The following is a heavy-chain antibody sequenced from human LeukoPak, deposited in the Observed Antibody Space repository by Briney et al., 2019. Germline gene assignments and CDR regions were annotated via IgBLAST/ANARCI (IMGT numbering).Heavy chain of an antibody. CDR2: ISGSSSYI. V-gene: IGHV3-21*01. J-gene: IGHJ4*02. CDR3: ARDKRDTAMVPFDY. Sequence: GGSLRLSCAASGSTFSSYSMNWVRQAPGKGLEWVSSISGSSSYIYYADSVKGRFTISRDNAKNSLYLQMNSLRAEDTAVYYCARDKRDTAMVPFDYWGQGTLVTVSS. CDR1: GSTFSSYS. D-gene: IGHD5-18*01.